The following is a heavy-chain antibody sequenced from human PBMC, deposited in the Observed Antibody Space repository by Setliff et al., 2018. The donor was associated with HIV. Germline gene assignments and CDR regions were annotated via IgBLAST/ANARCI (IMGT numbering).Heavy chain of an antibody. CDR1: GYTLTSYA. J-gene: IGHJ4*02. CDR3: ARQYYGSGSFYDY. Sequence: ASVKVSCKASGYTLTSYALNWVRQAPGQGPEWMGWINTNTGNPTYAQGFTGQFVLSLDTSVTTAYLQISSLKAEDTAVYYCARQYYGSGSFYDYWGQGTLVTVSS. CDR2: INTNTGNP. D-gene: IGHD3-10*01. V-gene: IGHV7-4-1*02.